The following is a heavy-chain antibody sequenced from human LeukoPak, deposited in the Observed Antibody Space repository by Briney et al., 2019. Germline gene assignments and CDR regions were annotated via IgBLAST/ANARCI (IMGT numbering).Heavy chain of an antibody. V-gene: IGHV3-30-3*01. CDR1: GFTFSSYA. CDR2: ISYDGSNK. CDR3: AKGGYRIAVAPEGAFDI. Sequence: GGSLRLSCAASGFTFSSYAMHWVRQAPGKGLEWVAVISYDGSNKYYADSVKGRFTISRDNSKNTLYLQMNSLRAEDTAVYYCAKGGYRIAVAPEGAFDIWGQGTMVTVSS. J-gene: IGHJ3*02. D-gene: IGHD6-19*01.